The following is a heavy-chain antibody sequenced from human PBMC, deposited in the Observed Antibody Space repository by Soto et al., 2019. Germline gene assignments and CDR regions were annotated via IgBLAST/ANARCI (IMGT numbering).Heavy chain of an antibody. V-gene: IGHV4-39*01. CDR3: ARRQSKSIKYGMDV. CDR1: GGSISSSSYY. D-gene: IGHD6-19*01. CDR2: IYYSGST. Sequence: SETLSLTCTVSGGSISSSSYYWGWIRQPPGKGLEWIGSIYYSGSTYYNPSLKSRVTISVDTSKNQFSLKLSSVTAADTAVYYCARRQSKSIKYGMDVWGQGTTVTVSS. J-gene: IGHJ6*02.